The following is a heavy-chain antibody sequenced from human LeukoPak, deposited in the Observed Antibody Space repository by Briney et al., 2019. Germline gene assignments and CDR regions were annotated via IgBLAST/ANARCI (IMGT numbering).Heavy chain of an antibody. CDR2: ISDSGGST. D-gene: IGHD2-2*01. CDR1: GFTFSSYA. CDR3: AKDRLYCSSTSCRSFDY. V-gene: IGHV3-23*01. Sequence: GGSLRLSCAASGFTFSSYAMSWVRQAPGKGLEWVSAISDSGGSTYYADSVKGRFTISRDNSKNTLYLQMNSLRAEDTAVYYCAKDRLYCSSTSCRSFDYWGQGTLVTVSS. J-gene: IGHJ4*02.